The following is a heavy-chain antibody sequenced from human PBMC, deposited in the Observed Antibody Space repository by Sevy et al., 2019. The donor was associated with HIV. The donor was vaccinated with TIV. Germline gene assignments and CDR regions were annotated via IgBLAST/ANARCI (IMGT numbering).Heavy chain of an antibody. CDR3: ARGLMDIVAMITAFDI. V-gene: IGHV3-48*03. CDR2: ISSSGSTI. Sequence: GGSLRLSCAASGFTFSSYEMNWVRQAPGKGLEWVSYISSSGSTIYYADSVKGRFTISRDNAKNSLYLQMNSLRAEDTAVYYCARGLMDIVAMITAFDIWGQGTMVTVSS. CDR1: GFTFSSYE. J-gene: IGHJ3*02. D-gene: IGHD5-12*01.